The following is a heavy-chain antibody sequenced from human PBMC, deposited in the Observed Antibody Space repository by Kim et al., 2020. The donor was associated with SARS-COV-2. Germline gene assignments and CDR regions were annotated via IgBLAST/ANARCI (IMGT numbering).Heavy chain of an antibody. J-gene: IGHJ4*02. CDR2: INPNSGGT. V-gene: IGHV1-2*06. CDR1: GYTFTGYY. D-gene: IGHD3-10*01. CDR3: ARGLSTDYYGSRNYYWGH. Sequence: ASVKVSCKASGYTFTGYYMHWVRQAPGQGLEWMGRINPNSGGTNYAQKFQGRVTVTRDTSISTAYMDLSRLRSDGTAVYYCARGLSTDYYGSRNYYWGHWGQGTLVTVSS.